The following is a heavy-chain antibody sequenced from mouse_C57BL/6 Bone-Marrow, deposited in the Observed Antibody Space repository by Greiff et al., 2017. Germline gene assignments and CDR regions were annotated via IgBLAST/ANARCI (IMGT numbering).Heavy chain of an antibody. CDR2: ISSGGSYT. V-gene: IGHV5-6*01. J-gene: IGHJ3*01. Sequence: EVKLVESGGDLVKPGGSLKLSCAASGFTFSSYGMSWVRQTPDKRLEWVATISSGGSYTYYPDSVKGRFTISRDNAKNTLYLQMSSLKSEDTAMYYCARHSGTTVVPFAYWGQGTLVTVSA. CDR3: ARHSGTTVVPFAY. D-gene: IGHD1-1*01. CDR1: GFTFSSYG.